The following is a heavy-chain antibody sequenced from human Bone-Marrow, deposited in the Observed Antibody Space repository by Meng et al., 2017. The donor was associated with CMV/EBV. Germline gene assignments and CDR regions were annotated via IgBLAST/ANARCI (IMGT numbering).Heavy chain of an antibody. CDR3: ARVLYSSSWVPLRFDP. V-gene: IGHV4-31*02. J-gene: IGHJ5*02. CDR2: IYYSGST. D-gene: IGHD6-13*01. CDR1: SISSGGYY. Sequence: SISSGGYYWSWIRQHPGKGLEWIGYIYYSGSTYYNPSLKSRVTISVDTSKNQFSLKLSSVTAADTAVYYCARVLYSSSWVPLRFDPWGQGTLVTVSS.